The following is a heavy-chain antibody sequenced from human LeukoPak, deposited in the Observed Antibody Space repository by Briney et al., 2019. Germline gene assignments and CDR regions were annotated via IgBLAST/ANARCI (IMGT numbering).Heavy chain of an antibody. CDR3: ARVTTVTFYYYYYGMDV. CDR2: MNPNSGNT. CDR1: GYTFTSYD. D-gene: IGHD4-17*01. Sequence: WASVKVSCKASGYTFTSYDINWVRQATGQGLEWMGWMNPNSGNTGYAQKFQGRVTMTRNTSISTAYMELSSLRSEDTAVYYCARVTTVTFYYYYYGMDVWGQGTTVTVSS. J-gene: IGHJ6*02. V-gene: IGHV1-8*01.